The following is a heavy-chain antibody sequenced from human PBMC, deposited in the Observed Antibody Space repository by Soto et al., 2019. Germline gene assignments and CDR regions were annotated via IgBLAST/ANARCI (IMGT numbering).Heavy chain of an antibody. D-gene: IGHD1-20*01. Sequence: QVHLQESGPGLVKPSGTLSLTCAVSGDSISSSHWWTWVRQSPGKGLKYIGEISHSGTANSNPSLKSRVTLSVDKSKNHFSLTLTSVTAADTAVYYCARVVLSITRGAFDAWGQGTPVTVSP. V-gene: IGHV4-4*02. CDR2: ISHSGTA. J-gene: IGHJ3*01. CDR3: ARVVLSITRGAFDA. CDR1: GDSISSSHW.